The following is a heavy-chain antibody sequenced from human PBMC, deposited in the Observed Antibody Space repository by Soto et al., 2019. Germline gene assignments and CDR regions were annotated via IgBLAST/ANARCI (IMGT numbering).Heavy chain of an antibody. D-gene: IGHD3-10*01. V-gene: IGHV1-69*08. J-gene: IGHJ6*03. Sequence: QVQLVQSGAEVKKPGSSVKVSCKASGGTFSSYTISWVRQAPGQGLEWMGRIIPILGIANYAQKFQGRVTITADKSTSTAYMELSSLRSEDTAVYYCARETQISYYDYYYYMDVWVKGTTVTVSS. CDR2: IIPILGIA. CDR1: GGTFSSYT. CDR3: ARETQISYYDYYYYMDV.